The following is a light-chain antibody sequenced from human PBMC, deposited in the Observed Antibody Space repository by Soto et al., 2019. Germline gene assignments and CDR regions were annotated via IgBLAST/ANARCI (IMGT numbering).Light chain of an antibody. CDR3: QQRLT. Sequence: ESVLTQSPCTLSLSPGERATLSCRASQSVSSSYLAWYQQKPGQAPRLLIYGASSRATGIPDRFSGSGSGTDFTLTISRLEPEDFAVYYCQQRLTFGGGTKVDIK. CDR2: GAS. V-gene: IGKV3-20*01. CDR1: QSVSSSY. J-gene: IGKJ4*01.